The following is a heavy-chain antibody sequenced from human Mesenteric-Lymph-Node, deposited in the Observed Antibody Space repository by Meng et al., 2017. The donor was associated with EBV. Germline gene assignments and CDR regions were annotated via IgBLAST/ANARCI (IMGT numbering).Heavy chain of an antibody. D-gene: IGHD3-10*01. Sequence: GQLVEAGGGLVQPGGSLRLSCAASGFRFSDYSMVWVRQATGKGLVWVSYISQDGSITSYVDSVKGRFTISRDNAKNTLFLQMNSLGVDDTAMYYCTRNGDGLALWGRGTLVTVSS. CDR1: GFRFSDYS. CDR2: ISQDGSIT. V-gene: IGHV3-74*01. CDR3: TRNGDGLAL. J-gene: IGHJ2*01.